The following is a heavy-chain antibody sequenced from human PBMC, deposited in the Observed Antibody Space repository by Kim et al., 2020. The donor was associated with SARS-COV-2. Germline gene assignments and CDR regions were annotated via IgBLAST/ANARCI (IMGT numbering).Heavy chain of an antibody. J-gene: IGHJ4*02. CDR2: ISGSGGST. CDR1: GFSFRNYA. CDR3: AKLVGSSSGDN. Sequence: GGSLRLSCAVSGFSFRNYAMSWVRQAPGKGLEWVSTISGSGGSTYYADSVKGRFTISRDNSKNTLYLQMNSLRAEDTAIYYCAKLVGSSSGDNWGQGNLV. D-gene: IGHD1-26*01. V-gene: IGHV3-23*01.